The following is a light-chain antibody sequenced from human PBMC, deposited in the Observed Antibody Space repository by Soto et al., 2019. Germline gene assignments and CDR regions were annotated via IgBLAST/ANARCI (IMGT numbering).Light chain of an antibody. V-gene: IGKV3-20*01. CDR1: QSVSSSY. Sequence: EIVLTQSPGTLSLSPGERATLSCRASQSVSSSYLAWYQQKTGQAPRVLIHGASSRATGIPDRFSGSGSGTDFTLPISRLEPEDFAVYFCQQYGNPPPNAFGQGTKVEIK. J-gene: IGKJ2*01. CDR3: QQYGNPPPNA. CDR2: GAS.